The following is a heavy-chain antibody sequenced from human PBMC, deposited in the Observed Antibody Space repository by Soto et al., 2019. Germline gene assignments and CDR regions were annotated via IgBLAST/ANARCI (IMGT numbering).Heavy chain of an antibody. CDR2: ITQDGSES. Sequence: PGRSLRLSCAGSRLTFRNDWLSWVRQAPGKGLEWVANITQDGSESYYVDSVRGRFTISRDNVENSLYLQLNSLRPEDTAVYYCAVYGYGVSAAAYWRQGTGVTVSS. D-gene: IGHD4-17*01. CDR3: AVYGYGVSAAAY. V-gene: IGHV3-7*03. J-gene: IGHJ4*02. CDR1: RLTFRNDW.